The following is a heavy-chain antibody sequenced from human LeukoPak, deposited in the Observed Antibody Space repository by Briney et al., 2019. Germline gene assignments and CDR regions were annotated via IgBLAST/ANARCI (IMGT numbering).Heavy chain of an antibody. CDR1: GFTFTSST. CDR3: AWTTWFGELPLDY. CDR2: IVLGRGKT. Sequence: GTSVTVSCKSSGFTFTSSTIQWVRQARGQRLEGVGWIVLGRGKTNYEQKFHVRVIITSDMSTTTTYMKLSSNRSEDTAVYDGAWTTWFGELPLDYWG. D-gene: IGHD3-10*01. J-gene: IGHJ4*01. V-gene: IGHV1-58*02.